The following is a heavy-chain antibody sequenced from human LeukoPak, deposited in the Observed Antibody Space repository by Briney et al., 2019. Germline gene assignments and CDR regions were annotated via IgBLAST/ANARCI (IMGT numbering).Heavy chain of an antibody. CDR2: IYYSGST. Sequence: SETLSLTCTVSGGSISSYYWSWIRQPPGKGLEWIGSIYYSGSTYYNPSLKSRVTISVDTSKNQFSLKLSSVTAADTAVYYCARVLVGATSPNANFDYWGQGTLVTVSS. D-gene: IGHD1-26*01. J-gene: IGHJ4*02. CDR3: ARVLVGATSPNANFDY. V-gene: IGHV4-39*07. CDR1: GGSISSYY.